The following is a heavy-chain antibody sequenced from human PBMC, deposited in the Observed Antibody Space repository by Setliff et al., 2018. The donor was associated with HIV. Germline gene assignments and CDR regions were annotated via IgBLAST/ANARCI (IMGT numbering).Heavy chain of an antibody. CDR1: GFTFNTYE. J-gene: IGHJ3*02. D-gene: IGHD5-12*01. CDR2: ISSAASTI. CDR3: ARFGYSHAYSFDM. Sequence: PGESLKISCAASGFTFNTYEMNWVRQPPGKGLEWASYISSAASTIYYADSVKGRFTISRDNARNSLYLQMNNLRADDTAIYYCARFGYSHAYSFDMWGQGTMVTVSS. V-gene: IGHV3-48*03.